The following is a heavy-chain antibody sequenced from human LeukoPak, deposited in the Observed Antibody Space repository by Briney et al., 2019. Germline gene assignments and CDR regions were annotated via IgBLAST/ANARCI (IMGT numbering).Heavy chain of an antibody. J-gene: IGHJ4*02. CDR2: ISPNSGGT. Sequence: ASVKVSCKASGYTFTGYNMHWVRQAPGQGLEWMGRISPNSGGTNCAQKFQGRVTMTRDTSISAAYMELSRLRSDDTAVYYCAKEFAQGEVVPAATGHYYFDYWGQGTLVTVSS. CDR3: AKEFAQGEVVPAATGHYYFDY. D-gene: IGHD2-2*01. CDR1: GYTFTGYN. V-gene: IGHV1-2*06.